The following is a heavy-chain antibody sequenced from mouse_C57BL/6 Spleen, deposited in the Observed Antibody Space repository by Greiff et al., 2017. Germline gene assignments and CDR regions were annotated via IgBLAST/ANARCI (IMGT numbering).Heavy chain of an antibody. Sequence: EVKLVESGGGLVQPGGSLKLSCAASGFTFSDYYMYWVRQTPEKRLEWVAYISNGGGSTYSPDTVKGRFTISRDNAKNTLYLQMSRLKSEDTAMYYCARRGYSNYGGDYAMDYWGQGTSVTVSS. CDR3: ARRGYSNYGGDYAMDY. V-gene: IGHV5-12*01. CDR2: ISNGGGST. D-gene: IGHD2-5*01. CDR1: GFTFSDYY. J-gene: IGHJ4*01.